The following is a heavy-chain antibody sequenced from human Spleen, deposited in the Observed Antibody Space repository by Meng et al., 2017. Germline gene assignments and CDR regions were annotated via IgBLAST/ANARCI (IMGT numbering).Heavy chain of an antibody. CDR1: GFYFNNAW. Sequence: GGSLRLSCAASGFYFNNAWMSWVRQAPGKGLEWVGRIKSNTDGGTAEYAAPVTGRFTISRDDSENTFYLQMNSLKTEDTAVYYCSGHVDYWGHGTLVTVSS. V-gene: IGHV3-15*01. CDR2: IKSNTDGGTA. CDR3: SGHVDY. J-gene: IGHJ4*01.